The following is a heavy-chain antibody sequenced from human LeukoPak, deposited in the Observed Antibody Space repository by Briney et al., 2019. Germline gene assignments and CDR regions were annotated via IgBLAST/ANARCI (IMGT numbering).Heavy chain of an antibody. CDR2: IIPIFGIA. D-gene: IGHD3-22*01. Sequence: ASVKVSCKASGGTFSSYAISWVRQAPGQGLEWMGRIIPIFGIANYAQKFQGRVTITADKSTSTAYMELSSLRSEDTAVYYCARGGYYDSSGYLDYWGQGTLVTVSS. CDR1: GGTFSSYA. CDR3: ARGGYYDSSGYLDY. J-gene: IGHJ4*02. V-gene: IGHV1-69*04.